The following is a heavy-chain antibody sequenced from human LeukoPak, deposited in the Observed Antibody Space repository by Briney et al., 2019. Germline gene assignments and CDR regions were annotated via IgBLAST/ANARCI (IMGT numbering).Heavy chain of an antibody. V-gene: IGHV3-30*18. D-gene: IGHD4-17*01. CDR3: AKEESALHDYGDYPPKGAFDI. CDR1: GFTFSSYW. CDR2: ISYDGSNK. J-gene: IGHJ3*02. Sequence: GGSLRLSCAASGFTFSSYWMSWVRQAPGKGLEWVAVISYDGSNKYYADSVKGRFTISRDNSKNTLYLQMNSLRAEDTAVYYCAKEESALHDYGDYPPKGAFDIWGQGTMVTVSS.